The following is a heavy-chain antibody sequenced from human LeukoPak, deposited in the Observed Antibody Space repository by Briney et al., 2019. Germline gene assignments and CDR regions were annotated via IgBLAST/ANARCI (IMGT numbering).Heavy chain of an antibody. V-gene: IGHV4-34*01. CDR2: INHSGST. CDR1: GGSFSGYY. Sequence: PSETLSLTCAVYGGSFSGYYWSWIRQPPGKGLXXXGEINHSGSTNYNPSLKSRVTISVDTSKNQFSLKLSSATAADTAVYYCARGGDYYGSGSYDYWGQGTLVTVSS. J-gene: IGHJ4*02. CDR3: ARGGDYYGSGSYDY. D-gene: IGHD3-10*01.